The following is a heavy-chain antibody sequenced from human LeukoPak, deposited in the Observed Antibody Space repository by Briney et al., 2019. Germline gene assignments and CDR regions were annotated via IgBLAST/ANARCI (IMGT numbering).Heavy chain of an antibody. CDR1: GDSISSRGYY. V-gene: IGHV4-30-2*01. CDR3: ARFQLDYGDYLALRDAFDI. Sequence: KASETLSLTCTVSGDSISSRGYYWSWIRQPPGKGLEWIGYIYHSGSTYYNPSLKSRVTISVDTSKNQFSLKLSSVTAADTAVYYCARFQLDYGDYLALRDAFDIWGQGTMVTVSS. J-gene: IGHJ3*02. D-gene: IGHD4-17*01. CDR2: IYHSGST.